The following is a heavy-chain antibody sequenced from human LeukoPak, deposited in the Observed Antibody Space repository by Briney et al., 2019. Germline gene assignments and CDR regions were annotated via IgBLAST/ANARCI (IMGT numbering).Heavy chain of an antibody. CDR1: GNTFTGYY. J-gene: IGHJ6*03. D-gene: IGHD2-2*01. CDR3: ARGYCSSISCYLYYMDV. Sequence: ASVKVSCKASGNTFTGYYMHWVRQAPGQGLEWMGWINPNSGGTNYAQKFQGRVTMTRDTSISTAYMELNRLRSDDTAVYYCARGYCSSISCYLYYMDVWGKGTTVTISS. V-gene: IGHV1-2*02. CDR2: INPNSGGT.